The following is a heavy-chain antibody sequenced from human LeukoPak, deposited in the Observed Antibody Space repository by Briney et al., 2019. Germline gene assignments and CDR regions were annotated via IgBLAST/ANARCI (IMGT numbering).Heavy chain of an antibody. Sequence: GASVKVSCKASGYTFTGYYMHWVRQAPGQGLEWMGWINPNSGGTNYAQKFQGWVTMTRDTSISTAYMKLSRLRSDDTAVYYCVRDPAPLGIAAAGTWGFDYWGQGTLVTVSS. J-gene: IGHJ4*02. CDR2: INPNSGGT. V-gene: IGHV1-2*04. CDR1: GYTFTGYY. D-gene: IGHD6-13*01. CDR3: VRDPAPLGIAAAGTWGFDY.